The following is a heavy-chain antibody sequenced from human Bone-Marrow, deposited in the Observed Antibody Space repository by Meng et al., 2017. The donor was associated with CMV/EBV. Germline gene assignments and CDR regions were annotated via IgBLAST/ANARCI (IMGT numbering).Heavy chain of an antibody. V-gene: IGHV4-30-4*08. J-gene: IGHJ6*02. CDR1: GGSISSGDYY. CDR3: ARGTHDYGGNYYYYGMDV. CDR2: IYYSGST. D-gene: IGHD4-23*01. Sequence: SETLSLTCTVSGGSISSGDYYWSWIRQPLGKGLEWIGYIYYSGSTYYNPSLKSRVTISVDTSKNQFSLKLSSVTAADTAVYYCARGTHDYGGNYYYYGMDVWGQGTTVTVSS.